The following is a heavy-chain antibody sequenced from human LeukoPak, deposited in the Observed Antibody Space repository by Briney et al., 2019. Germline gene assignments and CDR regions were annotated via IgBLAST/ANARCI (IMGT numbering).Heavy chain of an antibody. CDR2: IIPIFGTA. D-gene: IGHD6-6*01. Sequence: GSSVKVSCKASGGTFSSYAISWVRQAPGQGLEWMGGIIPIFGTANYAQKFQGRVTITADESMSTAYMELSSLRSEDTAVYYCASYPQYSSSLESFDYWGQGTLVTVSS. CDR1: GGTFSSYA. J-gene: IGHJ4*02. CDR3: ASYPQYSSSLESFDY. V-gene: IGHV1-69*01.